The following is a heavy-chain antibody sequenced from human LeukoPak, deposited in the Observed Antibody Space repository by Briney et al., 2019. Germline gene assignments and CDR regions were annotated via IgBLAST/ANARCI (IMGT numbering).Heavy chain of an antibody. CDR2: IRYDGSNK. Sequence: GGSLRLSCAASGFTFSSYGMHWVRQAPGKGLEWVAFIRYDGSNKYYADSVKGRFTISRDNSKNTLYLQMNSLRAEDTAVYYCARDHHYGGNSGYYYYYMDVWGKGTTVTVSS. CDR1: GFTFSSYG. V-gene: IGHV3-30*02. J-gene: IGHJ6*03. D-gene: IGHD4-23*01. CDR3: ARDHHYGGNSGYYYYYMDV.